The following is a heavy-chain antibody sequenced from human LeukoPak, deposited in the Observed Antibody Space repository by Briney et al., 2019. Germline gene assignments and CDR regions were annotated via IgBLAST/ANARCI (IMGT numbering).Heavy chain of an antibody. CDR3: AVRGAVVPAAYDY. CDR1: GGSFSGYY. CDR2: INHSGST. D-gene: IGHD2-2*01. Sequence: PSETLSLTCAVYGGSFSGYYWSWIRQPPGKGLEWIGEINHSGSTNYNPSLKSRVTISVDTSKNQFSLKLSSVTAADTAVYYCAVRGAVVPAAYDYWGQGTLVTVSS. J-gene: IGHJ4*02. V-gene: IGHV4-34*01.